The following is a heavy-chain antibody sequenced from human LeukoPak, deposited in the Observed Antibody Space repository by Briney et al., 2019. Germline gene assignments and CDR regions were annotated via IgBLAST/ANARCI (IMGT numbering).Heavy chain of an antibody. CDR2: IYYSGST. CDR3: ARTLRTWIYYYMDV. Sequence: SETLSLTCTVSGGSISSHYWSWIRQPPGKGLEWIGYIYYSGSTNYNPSLKSRVTISVDTSKNQFSLKLSSVTAAVTAVYYCARTLRTWIYYYMDVWGKGTTVTVSS. D-gene: IGHD3-16*01. V-gene: IGHV4-59*11. J-gene: IGHJ6*03. CDR1: GGSISSHY.